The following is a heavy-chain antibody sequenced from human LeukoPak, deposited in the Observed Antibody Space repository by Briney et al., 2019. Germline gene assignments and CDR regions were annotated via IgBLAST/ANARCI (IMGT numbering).Heavy chain of an antibody. J-gene: IGHJ1*01. D-gene: IGHD2-8*01. Sequence: PSETLSLTCTVSGGSISGGSHYWGWIRQPPGMGLEWIGTLSHSGSTYFNPSLKSRVTISVDTSKNLFSLDLTSVTAPDTAVYYCGRREYGVGFQHWGQGTPVTVSS. V-gene: IGHV4-39*01. CDR2: LSHSGST. CDR1: GGSISGGSHY. CDR3: GRREYGVGFQH.